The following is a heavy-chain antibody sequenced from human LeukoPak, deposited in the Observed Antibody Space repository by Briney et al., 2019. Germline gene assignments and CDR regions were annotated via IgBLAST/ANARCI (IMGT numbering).Heavy chain of an antibody. CDR2: ISSSSSTI. V-gene: IGHV3-11*04. Sequence: PGGSLRLSCAASGFTFSDYYMSWIRQAPGKGLEWVSYISSSSSTIYYADSVKGRFTISRDNAKNSLYLQMNSLRAEDTAVYYCARSLAWLRLRGVDYWGQGTLVTVSS. CDR1: GFTFSDYY. D-gene: IGHD5-12*01. CDR3: ARSLAWLRLRGVDY. J-gene: IGHJ4*02.